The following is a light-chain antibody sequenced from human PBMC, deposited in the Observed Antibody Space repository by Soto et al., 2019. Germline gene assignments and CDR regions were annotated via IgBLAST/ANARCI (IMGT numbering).Light chain of an antibody. Sequence: QSVLTQPPSMSVAPGQKVTISCSGSSSNIGNNYVSWYQQLPGTAPKLLIYDNNKRPSGIPDRFSGSKSGTSATLGITGLQTGDEADYYCGTWDSSLSAVVFGGGTKLTVL. CDR2: DNN. J-gene: IGLJ2*01. CDR3: GTWDSSLSAVV. CDR1: SSNIGNNY. V-gene: IGLV1-51*01.